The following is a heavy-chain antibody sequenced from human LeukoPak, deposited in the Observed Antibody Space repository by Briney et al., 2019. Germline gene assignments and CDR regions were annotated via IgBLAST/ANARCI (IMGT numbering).Heavy chain of an antibody. V-gene: IGHV3-48*03. CDR1: GFTFSSYE. CDR2: ISSSGSTI. J-gene: IGHJ6*04. Sequence: GGSLRLSCAASGFTFSSYEMNWVRQAPGKGLEWVSYISSSGSTIYYADSVKGRFTISKDNAKNSLYPQMNSLRAEDTAVYYCAELGITMIGGVWGKGTTVTISS. CDR3: AELGITMIGGV. D-gene: IGHD3-10*02.